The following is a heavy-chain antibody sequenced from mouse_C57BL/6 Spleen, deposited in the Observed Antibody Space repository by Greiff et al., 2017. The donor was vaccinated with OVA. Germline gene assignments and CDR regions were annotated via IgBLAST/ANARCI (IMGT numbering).Heavy chain of an antibody. J-gene: IGHJ2*01. CDR1: GYSFTDYN. D-gene: IGHD1-1*01. V-gene: IGHV1-39*01. CDR2: INPNYGTP. CDR3: ARVGHGSRRYFDY. Sequence: VQLQQSGPELVKPGASVKISRKASGYSFTDYNMNWVKQSNGKSLEWIGVINPNYGTPSYNQKFKGKATLTVDQSSSTAYMQLNSLTSEDSAVYDCARVGHGSRRYFDYWGQGTTLTVSS.